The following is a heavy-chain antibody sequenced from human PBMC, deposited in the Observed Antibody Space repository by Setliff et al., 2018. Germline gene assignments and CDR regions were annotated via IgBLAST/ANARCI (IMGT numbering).Heavy chain of an antibody. CDR1: GGSINSYY. J-gene: IGHJ4*02. Sequence: SETLSLTCIVSGGSINSYYWNWIRQPPGKGLEWIGYIYYSGSTNYNPSLKSRVTISVDTSKNQFSLKLSSVTAADTAVYYCAREEGTQWLVRYCDYWGQGTLVTVSS. V-gene: IGHV4-59*01. CDR2: IYYSGST. CDR3: AREEGTQWLVRYCDY. D-gene: IGHD6-19*01.